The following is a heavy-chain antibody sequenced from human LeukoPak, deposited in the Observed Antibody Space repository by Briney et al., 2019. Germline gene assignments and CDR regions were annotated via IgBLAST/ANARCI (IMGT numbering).Heavy chain of an antibody. CDR3: AKGLYSSSSYFHY. V-gene: IGHV3-23*01. CDR1: GFTFSSYV. J-gene: IGHJ4*02. D-gene: IGHD6-6*01. CDR2: ISDSGGST. Sequence: GGSLRLSCAASGFTFSSYVMSWVRQAPGKGLEWVSAISDSGGSTFYADSVEGRFTISRDNSKNTLYLQMNSLRAEDTAVYYCAKGLYSSSSYFHYWGQGTLVTVSS.